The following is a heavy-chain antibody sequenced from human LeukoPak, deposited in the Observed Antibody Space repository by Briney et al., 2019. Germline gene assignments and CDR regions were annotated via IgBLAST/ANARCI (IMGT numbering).Heavy chain of an antibody. CDR1: GGTFSSYA. V-gene: IGHV1-69*05. CDR3: ARDDLPYYGSGRSFDY. CDR2: IIPIFGTA. Sequence: SVKVSCKASGGTFSSYAISWVRQAPGQGLEWMGGIIPIFGTANYAQKFQGRVTITTDESTSTAYMELSSLRSEDTAVYYCARDDLPYYGSGRSFDYWGQGTLDTVSS. J-gene: IGHJ4*02. D-gene: IGHD3-10*01.